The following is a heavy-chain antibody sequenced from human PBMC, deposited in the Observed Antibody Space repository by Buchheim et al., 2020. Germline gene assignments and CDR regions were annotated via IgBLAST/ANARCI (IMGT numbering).Heavy chain of an antibody. D-gene: IGHD3-10*01. CDR2: IIPIFVPA. J-gene: IGHJ4*02. V-gene: IGHV1-69*01. CDR3: ARVGDYGSGSYPNTKYYFDY. Sequence: QVQLVQSGAEVKKPGSSVKVSCKASGGTFSSYAISWVRQAPGQGLEWMAGIIPIFVPANYAQKFQGRVTITAYGSTSKATMELSSLRSEDTAVYYCARVGDYGSGSYPNTKYYFDYWGQGTL. CDR1: GGTFSSYA.